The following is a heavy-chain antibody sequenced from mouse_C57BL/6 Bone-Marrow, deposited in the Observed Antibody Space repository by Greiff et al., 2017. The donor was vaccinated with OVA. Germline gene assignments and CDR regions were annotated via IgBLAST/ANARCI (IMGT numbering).Heavy chain of an antibody. CDR3: ARDQGYDYDELDY. CDR2: ISDGGSYT. Sequence: DVKLVESGGGLVKPGGSLKLSCAASGFTFSSYAMSWVRQTPEKRLEWVATISDGGSYTYYPDNVKGRFTISRDNAKNNLYLQMSHLKSEDTAMYYCARDQGYDYDELDYWGQGTTLTVSS. D-gene: IGHD2-4*01. CDR1: GFTFSSYA. J-gene: IGHJ2*01. V-gene: IGHV5-4*01.